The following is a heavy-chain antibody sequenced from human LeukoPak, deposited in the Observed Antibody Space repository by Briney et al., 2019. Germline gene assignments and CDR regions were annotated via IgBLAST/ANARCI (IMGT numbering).Heavy chain of an antibody. D-gene: IGHD6-13*01. J-gene: IGHJ4*02. V-gene: IGHV3-23*01. CDR2: IFPSGGEI. CDR3: AKSIGSSSW. CDR1: GFTFSTFA. Sequence: PGGSLRLSCAASGFTFSTFAMIWVRQPPGKGLEWVSSIFPSGGEIHYADPVRGRFTISRDNSKNTLYLQMNSLRAEDTAVYYCAKSIGSSSWWGQGTLVTVSS.